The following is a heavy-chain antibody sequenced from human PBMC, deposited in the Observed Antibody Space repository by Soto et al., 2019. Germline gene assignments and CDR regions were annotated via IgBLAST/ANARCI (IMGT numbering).Heavy chain of an antibody. J-gene: IGHJ6*02. Sequence: ASVKVSCKASGYTFTGYYMHWVRQAPGQGLEWMGWINPNSGGTNYAQKFQGWVTMTRDTSISTAYMELSRLRSDDTAVYYCARESGYSYYYYYYGMDVWGQGTTVTVSS. CDR1: GYTFTGYY. D-gene: IGHD3-3*01. CDR3: ARESGYSYYYYYYGMDV. V-gene: IGHV1-2*04. CDR2: INPNSGGT.